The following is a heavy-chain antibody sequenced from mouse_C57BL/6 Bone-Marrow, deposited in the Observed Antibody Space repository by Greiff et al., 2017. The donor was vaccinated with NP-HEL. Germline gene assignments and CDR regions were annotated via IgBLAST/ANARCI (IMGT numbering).Heavy chain of an antibody. D-gene: IGHD2-2*01. CDR1: GFNITNTY. J-gene: IGHJ1*03. V-gene: IGHV14-3*01. CDR3: ARDGGLRRYVDV. CDR2: IDPANGDT. Sequence: EVQLQQSVAELVRPGASVKLSCTASGFNITNTYMHWVKQRPEQGLEWIGRIDPANGDTNYAPKFKGKATITADTSSTTAYMQLSSLTSEDTAIEYCARDGGLRRYVDVWGTGTTVTVSS.